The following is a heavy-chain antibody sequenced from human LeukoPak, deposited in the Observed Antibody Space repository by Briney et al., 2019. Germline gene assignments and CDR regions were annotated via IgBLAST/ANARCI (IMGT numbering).Heavy chain of an antibody. V-gene: IGHV3-48*03. Sequence: PGGSLRLSCTTSGFTFGDYAVNWVRQAPGKGLEWVSYISSSGSTIYYSDSVEGRFTISRDNAKNSLYLQMNSLRAEDTAVYYCARVGYSYGLDYSDYWGQGNMVTVSS. J-gene: IGHJ4*02. D-gene: IGHD5-18*01. CDR1: GFTFGDYA. CDR2: ISSSGSTI. CDR3: ARVGYSYGLDYSDY.